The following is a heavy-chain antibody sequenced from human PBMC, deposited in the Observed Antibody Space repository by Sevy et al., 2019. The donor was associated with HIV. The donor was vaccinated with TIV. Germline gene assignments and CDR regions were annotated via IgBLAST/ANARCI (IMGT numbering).Heavy chain of an antibody. CDR2: ISGSDST. J-gene: IGHJ4*02. Sequence: GGSLRLSCTASGFTFRTYAMSWVRQAPGKGLDWVSGKGLEWVSAISGSDSTYYPDSVKGRLTISRDNSKNPAYLQMNSVRAEDTAVYYCAKWGDHAFWSSYSYFDYWPQRALVTVSS. V-gene: IGHV3-23*01. CDR3: AKWGDHAFWSSYSYFDY. D-gene: IGHD3-3*01. CDR1: GFTFRTYA.